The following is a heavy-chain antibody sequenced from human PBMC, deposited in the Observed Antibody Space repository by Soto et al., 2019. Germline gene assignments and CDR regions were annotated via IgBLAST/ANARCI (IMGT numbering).Heavy chain of an antibody. J-gene: IGHJ4*02. CDR2: ISGSGGSR. CDR1: VFTFSRYG. D-gene: IGHD1-26*01. CDR3: AGRMRPNYYAF. Sequence: VGSLRLACATSVFTFSRYGMTCVRRAPGKWLEWVSGISGSGGSRFYADSVKGRFTISRDNSKNTVYLQMDSLRVEDTAIFHIAGRMRPNYYAFGAQGT. V-gene: IGHV3-23*01.